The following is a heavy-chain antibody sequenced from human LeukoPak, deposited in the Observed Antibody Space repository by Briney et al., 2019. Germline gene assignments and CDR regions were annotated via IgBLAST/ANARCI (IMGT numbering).Heavy chain of an antibody. CDR3: ASSQLGTFGGVIAFDY. CDR2: IGYDGSNK. V-gene: IGHV3-33*01. CDR1: GFTFSSYG. J-gene: IGHJ4*02. D-gene: IGHD3-16*02. Sequence: GGSLRLSCAASGFTFSSYGMHWVRQAPGKGLEWVAVIGYDGSNKYYADSVKGRFTISRDNSKNTLYLQMNSLRAEDTAVYYCASSQLGTFGGVIAFDYWGQGTLVTVSS.